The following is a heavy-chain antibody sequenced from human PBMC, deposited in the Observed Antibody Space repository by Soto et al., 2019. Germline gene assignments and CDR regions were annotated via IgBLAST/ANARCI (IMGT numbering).Heavy chain of an antibody. D-gene: IGHD5-12*01. CDR2: IYYSGST. Sequence: KPSETLSLTCTVSGGSISSSSYYWGWIRQPPGKGLELIGSIYYSGSTYYNPSLKSRVTISVDTSKNQFSLKLSYVTAADTALYYCATRGRDGYNYGSYSYGMDXWGQGTTVTVS. CDR1: GGSISSSSYY. J-gene: IGHJ6*02. V-gene: IGHV4-39*01. CDR3: ATRGRDGYNYGSYSYGMDX.